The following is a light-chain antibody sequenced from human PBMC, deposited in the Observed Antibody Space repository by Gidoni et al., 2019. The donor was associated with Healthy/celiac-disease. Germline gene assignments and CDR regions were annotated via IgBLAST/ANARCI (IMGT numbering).Light chain of an antibody. J-gene: IGKJ3*01. V-gene: IGKV1-9*01. CDR2: SAS. Sequence: IQLTQSLSSLSASVGDRVTITCRASQGLSSYLAWYQQTPGKAPKLLIYSASTLQSGVPSRFSGSGSGPDFALTISSLQPEDFAAYYCQQRNSYPPFTFGPGTKVNIK. CDR3: QQRNSYPPFT. CDR1: QGLSSY.